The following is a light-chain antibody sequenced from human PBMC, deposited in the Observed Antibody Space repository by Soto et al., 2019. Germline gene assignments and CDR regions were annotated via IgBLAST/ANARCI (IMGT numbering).Light chain of an antibody. CDR3: CLSPGSLTWL. V-gene: IGLV2-11*01. CDR2: EVN. CDR1: GSDVGDSSH. Sequence: QSALTQPRSVSGSPGQSVTISCTATGSDVGDSSHVSWYQLHPGKAPKLMIYEVNNRPSGVPDRFSGSKSGSTASLTISGRQAEDEAEYYCCLSPGSLTWLFGGGTQLTVL. J-gene: IGLJ3*02.